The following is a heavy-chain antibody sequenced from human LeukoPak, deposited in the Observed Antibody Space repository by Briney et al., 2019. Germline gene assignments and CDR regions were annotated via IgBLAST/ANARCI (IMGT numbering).Heavy chain of an antibody. CDR2: IYHSGST. J-gene: IGHJ4*02. CDR3: AREAYDLSFDY. Sequence: PSQTLSLTSAVSGGSISSGGYSWSWIRQPPGKGLEWIGYIYHSGSTYYNPSLKSRVTISVDRSKNQFSLKLSSVTAADTAVYYCAREAYDLSFDYWGQGTLVTVSS. V-gene: IGHV4-30-2*01. CDR1: GGSISSGGYS. D-gene: IGHD3-22*01.